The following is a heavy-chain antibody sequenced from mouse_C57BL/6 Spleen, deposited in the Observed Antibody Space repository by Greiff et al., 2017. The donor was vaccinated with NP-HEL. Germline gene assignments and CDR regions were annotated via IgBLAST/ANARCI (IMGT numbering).Heavy chain of an antibody. CDR3: ARQLDSSGFYAMDY. V-gene: IGHV5-6*01. CDR1: GFTFSSYG. CDR2: ISSGGSYT. Sequence: EVQRVESGGDLVKPGGSLKLSCAASGFTFSSYGMSWVRQTPDKRLEWVATISSGGSYTYYPDSVKGRFTISRDNAKNTLYLQMSSLKSEDTAMYYCARQLDSSGFYAMDYWGQGTSVTVSS. D-gene: IGHD3-2*02. J-gene: IGHJ4*01.